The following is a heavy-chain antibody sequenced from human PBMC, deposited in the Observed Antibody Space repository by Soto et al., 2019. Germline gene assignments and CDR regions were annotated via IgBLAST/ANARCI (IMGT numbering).Heavy chain of an antibody. CDR1: GFTFSSYG. D-gene: IGHD3-16*01. CDR2: ISYDGSNK. CDR3: AKDGGPLDY. Sequence: LRLSCAASGFTFSSYGMHWVRQAPGKGLEWVAVISYDGSNKYYADSVKGRFTISRDNSKNTLYLQMNSLRAEDTAVYYCAKDGGPLDYWGQGTLVTVSS. J-gene: IGHJ4*02. V-gene: IGHV3-30*18.